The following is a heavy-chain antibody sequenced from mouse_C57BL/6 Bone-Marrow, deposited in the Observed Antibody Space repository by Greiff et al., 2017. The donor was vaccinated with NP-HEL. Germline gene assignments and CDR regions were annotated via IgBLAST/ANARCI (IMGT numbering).Heavy chain of an antibody. J-gene: IGHJ3*01. D-gene: IGHD1-1*01. CDR2: IDPNSGGT. Sequence: QVQLQQPGAELVKPGASVKLSCKASGYTFTSYWMHWVKQRPGRGLEWIVRIDPNSGGTKYNEKFKSKATLTVDKPSSTAYMQLSSLTSEDSAVYYCARCSSPAWFAYWGQGTLVTVSA. CDR3: ARCSSPAWFAY. CDR1: GYTFTSYW. V-gene: IGHV1-72*01.